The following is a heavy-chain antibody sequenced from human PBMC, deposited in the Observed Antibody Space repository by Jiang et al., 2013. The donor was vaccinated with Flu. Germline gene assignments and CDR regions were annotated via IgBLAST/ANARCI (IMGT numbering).Heavy chain of an antibody. Sequence: VQLLESGGGLVQPGGSLRLSCAASGFIFSNYAMTWVRQAPGKGLEWVSTIGISGGYTRYADSVKGRFTISRDISKNTLYLQMNSLRAEDTAVYHCAKVGGPRAGDYPYYYFDYWGQGTLVTVSS. J-gene: IGHJ4*02. CDR2: IGISGGYT. CDR1: GFIFSNYA. CDR3: AKVGGPRAGDYPYYYFDY. V-gene: IGHV3-23*01. D-gene: IGHD4-17*01.